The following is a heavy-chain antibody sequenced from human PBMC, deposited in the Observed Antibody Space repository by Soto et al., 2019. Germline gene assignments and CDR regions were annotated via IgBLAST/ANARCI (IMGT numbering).Heavy chain of an antibody. V-gene: IGHV5-51*01. D-gene: IGHD2-21*01. Sequence: GESLKTSCKGSGSFFTTYLICWGRQMPGKGLEWMGCIYPGDADTKYSPAFQGQVTISADKSLTTAFLQWSSLKSADSAVYYCTRGLGMAIVGDSWGQGTLVTVSS. CDR1: GSFFTTYL. J-gene: IGHJ4*02. CDR2: IYPGDADT. CDR3: TRGLGMAIVGDS.